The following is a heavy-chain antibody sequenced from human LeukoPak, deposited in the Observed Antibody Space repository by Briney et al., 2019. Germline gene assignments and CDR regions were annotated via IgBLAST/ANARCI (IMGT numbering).Heavy chain of an antibody. CDR3: AREGGAISGYSS. CDR2: ISSTCSPI. J-gene: IGHJ5*02. CDR1: GFTFSSYE. Sequence: GGTLRLSCAASGFTFSSYEMNWVRQAPGKGLEWVSYISSTCSPISYADSVKGRFTISRDNAKNSLYLQMNSLRAEATAVYYCAREGGAISGYSSWGQGILVTVSS. D-gene: IGHD3-22*01. V-gene: IGHV3-48*03.